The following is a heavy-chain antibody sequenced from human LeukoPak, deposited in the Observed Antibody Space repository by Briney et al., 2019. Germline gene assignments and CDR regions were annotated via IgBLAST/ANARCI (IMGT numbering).Heavy chain of an antibody. CDR3: ASRLWFGANYFDY. J-gene: IGHJ4*02. CDR2: INHSGST. D-gene: IGHD3-10*01. Sequence: SETLSLTCAVYGGSFSGYYWSWIRQPPGKGLEWIGEINHSGSTNYNPSLKSRVTISVDTSKNQFSLKLSSVTAADAAVYYCASRLWFGANYFDYWGQGTLVTVSS. V-gene: IGHV4-34*01. CDR1: GGSFSGYY.